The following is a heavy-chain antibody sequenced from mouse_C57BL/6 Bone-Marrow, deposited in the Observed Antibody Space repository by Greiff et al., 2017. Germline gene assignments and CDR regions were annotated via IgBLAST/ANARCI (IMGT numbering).Heavy chain of an antibody. J-gene: IGHJ2*01. CDR1: GFTFSDYY. Sequence: EVQVVESGGGLVQPGGSLKLSCAASGFTFSDYYMYWVRQTPEKRLEWVAYISNGGGSTYYPDTVKGRFTISSDNAKNTLYLQMSRLKSEDTAMYYCARHNYYGSTFDYWGQGTTLTVSS. CDR2: ISNGGGST. CDR3: ARHNYYGSTFDY. D-gene: IGHD1-1*01. V-gene: IGHV5-12*01.